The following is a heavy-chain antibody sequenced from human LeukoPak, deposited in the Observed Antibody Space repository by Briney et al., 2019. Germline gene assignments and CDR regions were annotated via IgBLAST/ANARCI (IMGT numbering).Heavy chain of an antibody. Sequence: SQTLSLSRTVSGGSISRGDYYSSWIHPPPRKGLEWVGYIYYSGSTYYNPSLKSRVTISVDASKTQFSLKLSSVTAADTAVYYCARDRNGGNFDYWGQGTLVTVSS. CDR3: ARDRNGGNFDY. CDR2: IYYSGST. J-gene: IGHJ4*02. CDR1: GGSISRGDYY. D-gene: IGHD3-16*01. V-gene: IGHV4-30-4*08.